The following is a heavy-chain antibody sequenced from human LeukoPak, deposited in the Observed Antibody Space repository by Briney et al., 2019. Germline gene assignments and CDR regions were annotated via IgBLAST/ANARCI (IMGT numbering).Heavy chain of an antibody. CDR2: ISAYNGNT. J-gene: IGHJ4*02. D-gene: IGHD6-13*01. CDR3: ARGRGGSSWFNPPDDY. V-gene: IGHV1-18*01. CDR1: GYTFTSYG. Sequence: ASVKVSCKASGYTFTSYGISWVRQAPGQGLEWMGWISAYNGNTNYAQKLQGRVTMTTDTSTSTAYMEPRSLRSDDTAVYYCARGRGGSSWFNPPDDYWGQGTLVTVSS.